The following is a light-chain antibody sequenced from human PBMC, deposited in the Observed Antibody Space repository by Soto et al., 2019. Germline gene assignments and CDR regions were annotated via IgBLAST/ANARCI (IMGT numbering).Light chain of an antibody. Sequence: QSVLTQPPSVSGAPGQRVTISCTGSNSNIGAGYDVHWYQQLPGTAPKLLIYANTNRPPGVPDRFSGSKSGDTASLTISGLQAEDEADYYCSSHTASTTRIFGTGTKLTVL. CDR1: NSNIGAGYD. J-gene: IGLJ1*01. V-gene: IGLV1-40*01. CDR3: SSHTASTTRI. CDR2: ANT.